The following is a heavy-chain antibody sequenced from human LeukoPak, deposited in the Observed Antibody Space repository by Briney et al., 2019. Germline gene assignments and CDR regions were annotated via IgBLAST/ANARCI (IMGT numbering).Heavy chain of an antibody. V-gene: IGHV3-23*01. D-gene: IGHD4-17*01. CDR2: ISGSGDST. J-gene: IGHJ4*02. CDR1: EFTFSSFA. CDR3: AKGMTTVTTRSPLDD. Sequence: GGSLRLSCAASEFTFSSFAMTWVRQAPGKGLEWVSSISGSGDSTYYADSVKGRFTISRDNSKDTLFLQMNSLRAEDTAIYYCAKGMTTVTTRSPLDDWGQGTLVTVSS.